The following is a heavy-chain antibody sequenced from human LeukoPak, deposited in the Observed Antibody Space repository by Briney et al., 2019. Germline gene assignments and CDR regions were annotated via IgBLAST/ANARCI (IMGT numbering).Heavy chain of an antibody. CDR2: INHSGST. Sequence: SETLSLTCAVYGGSFSGYYWSWIRQPPGKGLEWIGEINHSGSTSYNPSLKSRVTISVDTSKNQFSLKLTSVTAADTAVYYCARASRQITIFGVVFVYWGQGTLVTVSS. V-gene: IGHV4-34*01. D-gene: IGHD3-3*01. CDR1: GGSFSGYY. J-gene: IGHJ4*02. CDR3: ARASRQITIFGVVFVY.